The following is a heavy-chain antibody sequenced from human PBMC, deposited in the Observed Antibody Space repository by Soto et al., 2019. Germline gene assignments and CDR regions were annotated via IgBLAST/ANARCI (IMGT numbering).Heavy chain of an antibody. CDR2: GNEGWGA. Sequence: QVHLQQSGPGLVKPSETLALSCTISGASISNYYWGWIRQVPGKGMVWIGYGNEGWGAAYNPSLQPRVPVSLDTSNSLLSLKLTSVTATATAVYYCVRQGCGALHALVDVWGQGTTVTVSS. D-gene: IGHD1-26*01. CDR3: VRQGCGALHALVDV. J-gene: IGHJ6*02. V-gene: IGHV4-59*08. CDR1: GASISNYY.